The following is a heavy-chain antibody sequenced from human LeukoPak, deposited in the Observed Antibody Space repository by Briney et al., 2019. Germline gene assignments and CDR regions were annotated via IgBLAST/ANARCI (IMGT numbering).Heavy chain of an antibody. CDR1: GFTFSSYG. CDR2: IRYDGSNK. CDR3: ATVPWETLGAFDI. J-gene: IGHJ3*02. V-gene: IGHV3-30*02. Sequence: GGSLRLSCAASGFTFSSYGMHWVRQAPGKGLGWVAFIRYDGSNKYYADSVKGRFTISRDNSKNTLYLQMNSLRAEDTAVYYCATVPWETLGAFDIWGQGTMVTVSS. D-gene: IGHD1-26*01.